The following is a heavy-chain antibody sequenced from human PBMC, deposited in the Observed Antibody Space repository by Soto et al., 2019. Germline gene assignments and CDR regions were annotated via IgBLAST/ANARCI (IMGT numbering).Heavy chain of an antibody. J-gene: IGHJ4*02. CDR3: AKAPVDYVWGSYDC. Sequence: EVQLLESGGGLVQPGGSLRLSCAASGFTFSSYAMSWVRQAPGKGLEWVSAISGSGGSTYYADSVKGRFTISRDNTKNSLYLQMNSLRAEDTGVYYCAKAPVDYVWGSYDCWGQGTLVTVSS. CDR2: ISGSGGST. D-gene: IGHD3-16*01. V-gene: IGHV3-23*01. CDR1: GFTFSSYA.